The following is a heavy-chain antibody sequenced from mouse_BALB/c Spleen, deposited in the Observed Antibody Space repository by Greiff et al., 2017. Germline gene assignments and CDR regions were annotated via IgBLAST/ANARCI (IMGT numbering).Heavy chain of an antibody. J-gene: IGHJ4*01. V-gene: IGHV5-17*02. CDR2: ISSGSSTI. Sequence: EVKLVESGGGLVQPGGSRKLSCAASGFTFSSFGMHWVRQAPEKGLEWVAYISSGSSTIYYADTVKGRFTISRDNPKNTLFLQMTSLRSEDTAMYYCARGPYYYAMGYWGQGTSVTVSS. CDR3: ARGPYYYAMGY. CDR1: GFTFSSFG.